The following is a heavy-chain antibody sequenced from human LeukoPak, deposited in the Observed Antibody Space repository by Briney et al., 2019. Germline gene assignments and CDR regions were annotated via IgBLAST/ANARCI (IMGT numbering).Heavy chain of an antibody. D-gene: IGHD3-16*02. J-gene: IGHJ4*02. CDR1: GFTFSTYG. CDR2: IRYDGGDK. V-gene: IGHV3-30*02. Sequence: GGSLRLSCAASGFTFSTYGMHWVRQAPGKGLEWVAFIRYDGGDKYYADSVKGRFTISRDNSKNTLYLQMNSLRVEDTAVYYCAKDEWALSGLLRPGYDYWGQGTLVTVSS. CDR3: AKDEWALSGLLRPGYDY.